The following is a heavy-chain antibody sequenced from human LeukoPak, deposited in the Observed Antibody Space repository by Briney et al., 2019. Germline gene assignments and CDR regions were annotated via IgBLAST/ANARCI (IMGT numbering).Heavy chain of an antibody. Sequence: GGSLRLSCAASGFTFSIYGMSWVRQAPGRGLEWVSAMSSSGGSTYYADSVKGRFTISRDNSKNTLYLQMNSLRAEDTAVYYCAKSRGKGIAVAADFDYWGQGTLVTVSS. J-gene: IGHJ4*02. V-gene: IGHV3-23*01. CDR3: AKSRGKGIAVAADFDY. D-gene: IGHD6-19*01. CDR1: GFTFSIYG. CDR2: MSSSGGST.